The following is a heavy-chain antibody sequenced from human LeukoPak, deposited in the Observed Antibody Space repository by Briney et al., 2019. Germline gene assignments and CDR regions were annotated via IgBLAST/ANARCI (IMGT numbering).Heavy chain of an antibody. CDR2: ISGSGGST. J-gene: IGHJ5*02. CDR3: ARDIGYPSGGLLGLFDP. D-gene: IGHD3-10*01. Sequence: PGGSLRLSCAASGFTFSSYGMSWVRQAPGKGPEWVSAISGSGGSTFYADSVKGRFTISRDNSKNTVYLLMNSLRAEDTAVYYCARDIGYPSGGLLGLFDPWGQGTLVTVSS. CDR1: GFTFSSYG. V-gene: IGHV3-23*01.